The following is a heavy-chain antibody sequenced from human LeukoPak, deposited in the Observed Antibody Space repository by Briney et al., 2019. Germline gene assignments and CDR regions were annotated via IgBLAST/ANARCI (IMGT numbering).Heavy chain of an antibody. D-gene: IGHD6-13*01. CDR3: AREGAAAGTPRAFDL. CDR1: GVSVTSGDYY. V-gene: IGHV4-31*03. J-gene: IGHJ3*01. Sequence: SETLSLTCTVSGVSVTSGDYYWTWIPQQPGKGLEWIGYIYYSGDTYYNPSLKSRLTMSVDTSKSQFSLMLRSLTAADTAVYYCAREGAAAGTPRAFDLWGQGTMVTVSS. CDR2: IYYSGDT.